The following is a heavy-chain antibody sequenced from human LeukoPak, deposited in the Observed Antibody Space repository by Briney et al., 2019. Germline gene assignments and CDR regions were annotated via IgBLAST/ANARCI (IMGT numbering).Heavy chain of an antibody. J-gene: IGHJ6*02. CDR1: GGSISGYY. V-gene: IGHV4-59*08. CDR3: ARVGYCTGGSCYSDYLYGMDV. Sequence: PSETLSLTCTVSGGSISGYYWTWIRQPPGKGLEWIGYIYYIGSTNYNPSLKSRVTMSVDTSKNQFSLKLSSVTAADTAVYYCARVGYCTGGSCYSDYLYGMDVWGQGTPVTVSS. CDR2: IYYIGST. D-gene: IGHD2-15*01.